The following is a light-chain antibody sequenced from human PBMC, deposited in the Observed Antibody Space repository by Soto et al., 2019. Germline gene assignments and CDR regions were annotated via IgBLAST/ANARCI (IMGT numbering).Light chain of an antibody. J-gene: IGLJ2*01. CDR2: GNS. CDR1: SSNIGAGYN. V-gene: IGLV1-40*01. Sequence: QSVLTQPPSVSGAPGQRVTISCTGSSSNIGAGYNVHWYQQLPGTAPKLLIYGNSNRPSGVPDRFSGSKSGTSASLAITGLQAEDEADYYRQSYDSRLGCVVFGGGNKLTVL. CDR3: QSYDSRLGCVV.